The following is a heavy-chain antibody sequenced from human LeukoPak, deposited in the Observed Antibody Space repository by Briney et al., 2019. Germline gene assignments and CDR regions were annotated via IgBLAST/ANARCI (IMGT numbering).Heavy chain of an antibody. Sequence: PSETLSLTCTVSGGSISSGSYYWSWIRQPAGKGLEWIGRIYTSGSTNYNPSLKSRVTISVDTSKNQFSLQLNSVTPEDTAVYYCARDPLYCSGGSCYFDYWGQGTLVTVSS. D-gene: IGHD2-15*01. CDR1: GGSISSGSYY. J-gene: IGHJ4*02. CDR3: ARDPLYCSGGSCYFDY. V-gene: IGHV4-61*02. CDR2: IYTSGST.